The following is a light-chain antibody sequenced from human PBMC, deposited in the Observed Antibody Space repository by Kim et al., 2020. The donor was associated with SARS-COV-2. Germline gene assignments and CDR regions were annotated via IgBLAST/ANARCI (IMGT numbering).Light chain of an antibody. V-gene: IGKV3-11*01. CDR1: QSVSSY. CDR2: DAS. CDR3: QQRSNWLT. Sequence: SWSPGERATLPCRARQSVSSYLAWYQRKPGQAPRLLIYDASNRATGIPARFSGSGSGTDFTLTISSLEPEDFAVYYCQQRSNWLTFGGGTKVDIK. J-gene: IGKJ4*01.